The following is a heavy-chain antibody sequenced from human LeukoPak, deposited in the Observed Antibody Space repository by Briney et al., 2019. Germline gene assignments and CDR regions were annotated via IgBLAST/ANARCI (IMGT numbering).Heavy chain of an antibody. J-gene: IGHJ4*02. V-gene: IGHV3-15*01. CDR3: STRVTTSEDY. Sequence: GGSLRLSCAASGLTFSNAWMTWVRQAPGKGLEWVGLIKSKTDGGTTHSAASMKGRFTISRDDSKNTLYLQMNSLRTEDTAVYYCSTRVTTSEDYWGQGTLVTVSS. D-gene: IGHD4-17*01. CDR2: IKSKTDGGTT. CDR1: GLTFSNAW.